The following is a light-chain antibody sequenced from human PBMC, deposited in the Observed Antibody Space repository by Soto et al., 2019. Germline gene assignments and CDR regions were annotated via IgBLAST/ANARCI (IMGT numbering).Light chain of an antibody. J-gene: IGLJ3*02. CDR3: CSYAGSYTKV. V-gene: IGLV2-11*01. Sequence: QSALTQPASVSGSPGQSITISCTGTNNALVNYNLVSWYHQSPGQAPRLVIYDVSKRPSGVPDRFSGSKSGNTASLTISGLQAEDEADYYCCSYAGSYTKVFGGGTKLTVL. CDR2: DVS. CDR1: NNALVNYNL.